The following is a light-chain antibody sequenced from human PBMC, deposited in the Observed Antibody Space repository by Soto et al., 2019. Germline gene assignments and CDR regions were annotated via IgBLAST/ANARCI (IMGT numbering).Light chain of an antibody. CDR3: SSYAGSSIWV. Sequence: QSALTQPASASGSPGQSVTISCTGTSSDVGAYNYVSWYQQHPGKAPKLMIYDVSNRPSGVSNRFSGSKSGNTASLTISGLQAEDEADYYCSSYAGSSIWVFGRGTQLTVL. CDR1: SSDVGAYNY. CDR2: DVS. J-gene: IGLJ3*02. V-gene: IGLV2-14*01.